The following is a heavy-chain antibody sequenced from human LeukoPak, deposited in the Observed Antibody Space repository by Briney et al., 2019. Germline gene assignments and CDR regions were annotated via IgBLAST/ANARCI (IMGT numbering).Heavy chain of an antibody. CDR2: IYYSGST. V-gene: IGHV4-39*01. J-gene: IGHJ4*02. CDR1: GGSISSSSYY. CDR3: ARAHPDYGSGSYYAQEYFDY. Sequence: PSETLSLTCTVSGGSISSSSYYWGWIRQPPGKGLEWIGSIYYSGSTYYNPSLKSRVTISVDTSKKQFSLKLSSVTAADTAVYYCARAHPDYGSGSYYAQEYFDYWGQGTLVTVSS. D-gene: IGHD3-10*01.